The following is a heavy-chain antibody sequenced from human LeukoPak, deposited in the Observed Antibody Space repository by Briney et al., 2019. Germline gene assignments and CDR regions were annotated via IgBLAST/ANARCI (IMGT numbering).Heavy chain of an antibody. J-gene: IGHJ4*02. Sequence: GGSLRLSCAASGFTFSSYAMSWVRQAPGKGLEWVSAISGSGGSIYYADSVRGRFTISRDNSKNTLYLQMSSLRADDTAVYYCAKDRCLTTTCYVDYWGQGTLVTVSS. CDR2: ISGSGGSI. CDR1: GFTFSSYA. CDR3: AKDRCLTTTCYVDY. V-gene: IGHV3-23*01. D-gene: IGHD2-2*01.